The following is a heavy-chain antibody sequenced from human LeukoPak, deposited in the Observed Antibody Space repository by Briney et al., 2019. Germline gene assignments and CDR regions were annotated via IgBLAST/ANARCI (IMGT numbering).Heavy chain of an antibody. V-gene: IGHV3-23*01. Sequence: GGTLRLSCEASGFTFSTYAMSWVRQAPGKGLEWVSAISGSGGTTYYADSVKGRFTISRDNGKNSLYLQMNTLTVEDTAVYYCARGGRPGIAAAGTLTYWGQGTLVTVSS. CDR1: GFTFSTYA. CDR3: ARGGRPGIAAAGTLTY. D-gene: IGHD6-13*01. J-gene: IGHJ4*02. CDR2: ISGSGGTT.